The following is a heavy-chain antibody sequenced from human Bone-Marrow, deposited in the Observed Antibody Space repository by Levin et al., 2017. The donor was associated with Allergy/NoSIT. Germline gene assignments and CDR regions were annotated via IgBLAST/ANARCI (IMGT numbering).Heavy chain of an antibody. CDR3: AKDGDIAAAGTSGYYFDY. CDR1: GFTFSSYA. D-gene: IGHD6-13*01. CDR2: ISGSGGST. V-gene: IGHV3-23*01. Sequence: GGSLRLSCAASGFTFSSYAMSWVRQAPGKGLEWVSAISGSGGSTYYADSVKGRFTISRDNSKNTLYLQMNSLRAEDTAVYYCAKDGDIAAAGTSGYYFDYWGQGTLVTVSS. J-gene: IGHJ4*02.